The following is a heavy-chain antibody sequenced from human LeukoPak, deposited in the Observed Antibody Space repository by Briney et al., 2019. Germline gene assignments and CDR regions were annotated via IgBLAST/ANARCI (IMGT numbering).Heavy chain of an antibody. CDR3: ARGPSLRYDSSGYYFGY. Sequence: ASVKVSCKASGGTFSSYAISWVRQAPGQGLEWMGGIIPIFGTANYAQKFQGRVTITTDESTSTAYMELSSLRSEDTAVYYCARGPSLRYDSSGYYFGYWGQGTLVTVSS. V-gene: IGHV1-69*05. J-gene: IGHJ4*02. CDR2: IIPIFGTA. CDR1: GGTFSSYA. D-gene: IGHD3-22*01.